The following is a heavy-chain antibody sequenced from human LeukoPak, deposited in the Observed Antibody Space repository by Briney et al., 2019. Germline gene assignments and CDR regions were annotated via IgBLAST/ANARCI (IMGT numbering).Heavy chain of an antibody. CDR1: GYTFTDYY. D-gene: IGHD3-9*01. Sequence: ASVKVSCKTSGYTFTDYYIHWVGQAPGQGLEWMGWVNPKSGATYYAQNFRGRVIITRDASMSTAYMELSRLKTDDTAMYYCARLTDFWGPGTLVTVSS. J-gene: IGHJ4*01. V-gene: IGHV1-2*02. CDR3: ARLTDF. CDR2: VNPKSGAT.